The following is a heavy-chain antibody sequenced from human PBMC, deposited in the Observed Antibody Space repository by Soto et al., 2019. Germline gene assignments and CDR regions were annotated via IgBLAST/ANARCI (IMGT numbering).Heavy chain of an antibody. D-gene: IGHD5-12*01. CDR3: ATSYDSGFDP. Sequence: QLQLVQSGAEVERPGASVRVSCKAHGYPFSKYGISWIRQAPGQGLEWMGRIKPDNGDTNYAQKFQGRVTMTTDTASNTAYMELRSLRSDETAVYYCATSYDSGFDPWGPGTLVSVSS. V-gene: IGHV1-18*04. CDR1: GYPFSKYG. J-gene: IGHJ5*02. CDR2: IKPDNGDT.